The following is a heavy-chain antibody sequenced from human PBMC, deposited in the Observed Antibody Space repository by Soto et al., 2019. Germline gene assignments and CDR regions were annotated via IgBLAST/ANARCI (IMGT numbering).Heavy chain of an antibody. CDR3: ARGASFY. V-gene: IGHV4-30-2*01. CDR2: IYHSGST. CDR1: RGSISSDSKF. J-gene: IGHJ4*02. D-gene: IGHD3-16*02. Sequence: TLSLTCAISRGSISSDSKFWSWIRQPPGKGLEWIGYIYHSGSTYYNPSLKSRVTISVDRSKNQFSLKLSSVTAADTAVYCCARGASFYWGQGTLFTVS.